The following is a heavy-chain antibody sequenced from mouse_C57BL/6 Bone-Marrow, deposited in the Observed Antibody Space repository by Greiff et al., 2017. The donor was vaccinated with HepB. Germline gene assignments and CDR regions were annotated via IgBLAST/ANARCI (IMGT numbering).Heavy chain of an antibody. CDR3: ARGDIYYGYIYYAMDY. Sequence: VQLQQPGAELVMPGASVKLSCKASGYTFTSYWMHWVKQRPGQGLEWIGEIDPSDSYTNYNQKFKGKSTLTVDKSSSTAYMQLSSLTSEDSAVYYCARGDIYYGYIYYAMDYWGQGTSVTVSS. V-gene: IGHV1-69*01. CDR2: IDPSDSYT. J-gene: IGHJ4*01. CDR1: GYTFTSYW. D-gene: IGHD2-2*01.